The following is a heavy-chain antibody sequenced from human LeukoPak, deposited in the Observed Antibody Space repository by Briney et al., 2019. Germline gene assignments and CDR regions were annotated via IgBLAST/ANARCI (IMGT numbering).Heavy chain of an antibody. CDR2: ISAYNGNT. CDR3: ARDMLRSGYSYGLVC. J-gene: IGHJ4*02. Sequence: ASVKVSCKASGYTFTSYGISWVRQAPGQGVEGMGWISAYNGNTNCEKKLQGRVTMTTDTSTSTATMELRSRGADVTNVYSCARDMLRSGYSYGLVCWVQGALVTVCS. D-gene: IGHD5-18*01. CDR1: GYTFTSYG. V-gene: IGHV1-18*01.